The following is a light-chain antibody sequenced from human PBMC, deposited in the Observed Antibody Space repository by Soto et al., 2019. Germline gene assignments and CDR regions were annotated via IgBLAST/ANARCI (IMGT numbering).Light chain of an antibody. CDR2: GAS. CDR1: QSVSTN. J-gene: IGKJ5*01. CDR3: QQHNNWPPIT. Sequence: EIVLTQSPGTLSLSPGEIATLSCRSSQSVSTNLAWYQRKPDQAPRLLIYGASTRATGIPARFSGSGSGTEFTLTISSLQSEDFAVYYCQQHNNWPPITFGQGTRLEIK. V-gene: IGKV3-15*01.